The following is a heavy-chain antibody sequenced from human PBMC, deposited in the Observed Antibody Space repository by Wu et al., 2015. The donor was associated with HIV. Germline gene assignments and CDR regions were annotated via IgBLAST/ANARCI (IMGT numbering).Heavy chain of an antibody. CDR1: GDGFTSYA. Sequence: QVHLIQFGAEVKKPGSSVKVTYKASGDGFTSYAVSWVRQAPGQGLEWMGVLNPSANKISYAQSFQGRVTMTSDKSTTAVYMELRSLRYEDTGVYYCARNTDSVATSLYSLGVWGQGPRSPSP. CDR2: LNPSANKI. D-gene: IGHD5-12*01. V-gene: IGHV1-46*01. CDR3: ARNTDSVATSLYSLGV. J-gene: IGHJ6*02.